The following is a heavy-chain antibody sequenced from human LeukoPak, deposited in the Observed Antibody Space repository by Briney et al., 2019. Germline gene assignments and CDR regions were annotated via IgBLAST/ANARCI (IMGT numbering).Heavy chain of an antibody. CDR3: ARDICSSTSCYPFDY. CDR1: GYTFTCYY. V-gene: IGHV1-46*01. CDR2: INPSGGST. J-gene: IGHJ4*02. D-gene: IGHD2-2*01. Sequence: ASVKVSCKASGYTFTCYYMHWVRQAPGQGLEWMGIINPSGGSTSYAQKFQGRVTMTRDTSTSTVYMELSSLRSEDTAVYYCARDICSSTSCYPFDYWGQGTLVTVSS.